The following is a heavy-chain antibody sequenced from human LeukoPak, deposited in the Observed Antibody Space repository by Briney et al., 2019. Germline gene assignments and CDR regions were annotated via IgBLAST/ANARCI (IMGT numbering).Heavy chain of an antibody. Sequence: SSVTVSCKASGYTFTGYYMHWVRQAPGQGLEWMGLINPYSGDTNYAQRFQDRVSMTRDTSISTAYMELSRVTSDDTAVYYCARSGGTSGLELDYWGQGTLVTASS. J-gene: IGHJ4*02. D-gene: IGHD3-3*01. CDR3: ARSGGTSGLELDY. CDR1: GYTFTGYY. CDR2: INPYSGDT. V-gene: IGHV1-2*02.